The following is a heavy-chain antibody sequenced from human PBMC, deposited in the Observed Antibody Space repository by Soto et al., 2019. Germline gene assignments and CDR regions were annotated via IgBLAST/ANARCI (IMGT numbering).Heavy chain of an antibody. J-gene: IGHJ4*02. CDR3: AKTDPYIPEVPFDY. V-gene: IGHV4-4*02. CDR1: GGSISSSNW. D-gene: IGHD2-2*02. CDR2: IYHSGNS. Sequence: SETLSLTCAVSGGSISSSNWWSWVRQPPGRGLEWIGEIYHSGNSNYNPSLKSRVTLSVDKSKNQFSLNLTSVTAADTAVYYCAKTDPYIPEVPFDYWGQGTLVT.